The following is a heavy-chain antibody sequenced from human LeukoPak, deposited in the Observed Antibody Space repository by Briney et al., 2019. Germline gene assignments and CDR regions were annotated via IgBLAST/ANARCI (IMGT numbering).Heavy chain of an antibody. D-gene: IGHD4/OR15-4a*01. CDR2: ISYDGSNK. J-gene: IGHJ4*02. V-gene: IGHV3-30*01. Sequence: GGSLRLSCAASGFTFSSYAMHWVRQAPGKGLEWVADISYDGSNKYYADSVKGRFTISRDNSKNTLYLQMNSLRAEDTAVYYCARARTIRDRGDYWGQGTLVTVSS. CDR3: ARARTIRDRGDY. CDR1: GFTFSSYA.